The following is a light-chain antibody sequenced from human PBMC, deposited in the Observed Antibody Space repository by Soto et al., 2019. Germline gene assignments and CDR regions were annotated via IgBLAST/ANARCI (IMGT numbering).Light chain of an antibody. J-gene: IGKJ5*01. Sequence: LTPPPATLYLSPGGRSSLSCKTSQSVSSYLAWYQQKPGQAPRLLICDASNRATGIPARFSGSGSGTDFTLPICLLEAEDFAVYYCQQGSNWPWAITFGQGTRLEIK. CDR1: QSVSSY. CDR3: QQGSNWPWAIT. CDR2: DAS. V-gene: IGKV3-11*01.